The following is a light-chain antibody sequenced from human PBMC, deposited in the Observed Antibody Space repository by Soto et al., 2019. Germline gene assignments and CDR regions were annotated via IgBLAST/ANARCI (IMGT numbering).Light chain of an antibody. V-gene: IGKV3-15*01. CDR1: QSVGSN. CDR3: QQYNNWPPST. J-gene: IGKJ2*01. Sequence: DIVMTQSPATLSVSPGEGATLSCRASQSVGSNLAWYQQRPGQAPRLLIYAASARATGIPARFSGSGSGTEFTLTISSLQSEDFAVYYCQQYNNWPPSTFGQGTKLEIK. CDR2: AAS.